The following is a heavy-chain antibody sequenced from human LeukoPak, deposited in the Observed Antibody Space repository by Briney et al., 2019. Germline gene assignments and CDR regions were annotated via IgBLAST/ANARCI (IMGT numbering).Heavy chain of an antibody. Sequence: PSETLSLTCTVSGGSISSYYWSWTRQPPGKGLEWIGCIYYSGSTNYNPSLKSRITISVDTSKNQFSLNLSSVTAADTAVYYCARGRVGGSYWGQGTLVTASS. CDR1: GGSISSYY. D-gene: IGHD2-15*01. J-gene: IGHJ4*02. CDR2: IYYSGST. CDR3: ARGRVGGSY. V-gene: IGHV4-59*01.